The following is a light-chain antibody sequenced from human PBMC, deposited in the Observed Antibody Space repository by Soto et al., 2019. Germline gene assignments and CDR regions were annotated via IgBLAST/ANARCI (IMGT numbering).Light chain of an antibody. J-gene: IGKJ4*01. Sequence: DIQMTQSPSTLSASVGDRVTITCRASQSISSWLAWYQQKPGKAPKLLIYKASSLESGVPSRFSGGGSGTEFTLTSSSLQPDDFATYYCQQYNSYPSFGGGTKVEIK. CDR3: QQYNSYPS. CDR2: KAS. V-gene: IGKV1-5*03. CDR1: QSISSW.